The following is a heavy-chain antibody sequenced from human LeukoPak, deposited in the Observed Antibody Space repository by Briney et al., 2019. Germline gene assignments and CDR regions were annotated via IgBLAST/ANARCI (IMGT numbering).Heavy chain of an antibody. CDR2: INPNSGGT. D-gene: IGHD4-23*01. J-gene: IGHJ4*02. CDR1: GYTFTGYY. CDR3: ARDPYGGPTSFDY. V-gene: IGHV1-2*02. Sequence: ASVKVSCKASGYTFTGYYMHWVRQAPGQGLEWMGWINPNSGGTNYAQKFQGRVTMTRDTSISTAYMELSRLRSDDTAVYYCARDPYGGPTSFDYWGQGTLVTVSS.